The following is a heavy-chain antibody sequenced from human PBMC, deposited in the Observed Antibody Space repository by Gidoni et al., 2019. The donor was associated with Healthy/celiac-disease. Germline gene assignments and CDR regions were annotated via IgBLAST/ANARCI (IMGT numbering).Heavy chain of an antibody. Sequence: QVQLQESGPGLVKPSQTLSLTCPVSGGSISSGAYYWSWVRQHPGKGLEWIGYIYHSGSTYYNPSLKSRLTISLDTSKNQFSLNLSSVTAADTAVYYCARAGLNRINDYWGQGTLVTVSS. CDR2: IYHSGST. V-gene: IGHV4-31*03. D-gene: IGHD3-9*01. CDR1: GGSISSGAYY. CDR3: ARAGLNRINDY. J-gene: IGHJ4*02.